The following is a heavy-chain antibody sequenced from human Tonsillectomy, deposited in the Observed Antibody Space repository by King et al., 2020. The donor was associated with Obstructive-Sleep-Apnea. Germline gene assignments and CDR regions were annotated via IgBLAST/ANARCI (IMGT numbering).Heavy chain of an antibody. D-gene: IGHD6-19*01. Sequence: QLVQSGGGVVQPGRSLRLSCAASGFTFSSYGMHWVRQAPGKGLEWVAVIWYDGSNKYYADSVKGRFTISRDNSKNTLYLQMNSLRAEDTAVYYCARESGIAVAAGDAFDIWGQGTMVTVSS. V-gene: IGHV3-33*01. CDR3: ARESGIAVAAGDAFDI. CDR1: GFTFSSYG. CDR2: IWYDGSNK. J-gene: IGHJ3*02.